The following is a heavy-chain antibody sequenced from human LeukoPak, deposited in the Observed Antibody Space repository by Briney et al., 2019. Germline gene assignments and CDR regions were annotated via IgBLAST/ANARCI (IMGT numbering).Heavy chain of an antibody. CDR3: AKGRYSGSWYSDY. J-gene: IGHJ4*02. V-gene: IGHV3-23*01. CDR1: GFTFSSYA. D-gene: IGHD5-12*01. CDR2: ISGSGGST. Sequence: GGSLRLSCAASGFTFSSYAMSWVRQAPGKGLEWVSAISGSGGSTYYADSVKGRFTISRDNSKSTLYLQMDSLRAEDTAVYYCAKGRYSGSWYSDYWGQGTLVTVSS.